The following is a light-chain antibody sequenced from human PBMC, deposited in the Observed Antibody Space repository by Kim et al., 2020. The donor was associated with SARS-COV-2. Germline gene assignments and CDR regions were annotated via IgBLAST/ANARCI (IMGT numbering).Light chain of an antibody. J-gene: IGKJ2*01. CDR3: QQSHSTPYT. CDR2: AAS. V-gene: IGKV1-39*01. CDR1: QSVADY. Sequence: DIQMTQSPSSLSASVGDRVTITCRPSQSVADYLHWYQQKPGKASKLLIYAASDLQHGVPSRFSGAGSGTEFTLTINSLRLEDFATYYCQQSHSTPYTFGQGTKVDIK.